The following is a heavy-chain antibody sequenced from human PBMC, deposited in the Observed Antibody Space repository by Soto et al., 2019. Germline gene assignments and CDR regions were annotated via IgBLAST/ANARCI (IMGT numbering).Heavy chain of an antibody. V-gene: IGHV3-30*18. CDR2: ISYDGSNK. Sequence: GGSLRLSCAASGFTFISYGMHWVRQAPGKGLEWVAVISYDGSNKYYADSVKGRFTISRDNSKNTLYLQMNSLRAEDTAVYYCAKGGIAEAGMNYYYYLDVWGKGTTVSVSS. CDR1: GFTFISYG. CDR3: AKGGIAEAGMNYYYYLDV. J-gene: IGHJ6*03. D-gene: IGHD6-13*01.